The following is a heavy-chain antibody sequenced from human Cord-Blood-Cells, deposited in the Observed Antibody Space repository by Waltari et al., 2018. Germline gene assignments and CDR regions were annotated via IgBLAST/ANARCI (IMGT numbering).Heavy chain of an antibody. D-gene: IGHD3-22*01. CDR3: ARRAFYYYDSSGYYY. CDR2: INNSGST. J-gene: IGHJ4*02. V-gene: IGHV4-34*01. CDR1: GGSFSGYY. Sequence: QVQLQQWGAGLLKPSETLSLTCAVYGGSFSGYYWSWIRQPPGKGLEWIGEINNSGSTNYNPSRKSRVTRSVDTSKNQFSLKLSSVTAADTAVYYCARRAFYYYDSSGYYYWGQGTLVTVSS.